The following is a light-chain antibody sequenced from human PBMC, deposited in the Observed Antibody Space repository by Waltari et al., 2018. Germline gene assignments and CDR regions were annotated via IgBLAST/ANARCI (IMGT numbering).Light chain of an antibody. CDR3: QQYYSSPWT. CDR1: EFVGNDY. Sequence: DIVLTQSPGTLSWSPGERATLPCRASEFVGNDYLAWYPQKPAPAPRLLIYDASRRATGTPDRFSGSGSGTDFSLTISRLEPEDFAVYYCQQYYSSPWTFGQGTKVDI. CDR2: DAS. V-gene: IGKV3-20*01. J-gene: IGKJ1*01.